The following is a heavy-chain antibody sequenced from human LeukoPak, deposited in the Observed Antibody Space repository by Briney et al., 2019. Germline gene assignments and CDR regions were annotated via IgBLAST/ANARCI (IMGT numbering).Heavy chain of an antibody. CDR3: ARDRAGENDYVWGSYRYVY. J-gene: IGHJ4*02. V-gene: IGHV4-38-2*02. CDR2: IYHSGST. CDR1: GYSISSGYY. D-gene: IGHD3-16*02. Sequence: SETLSLTCTVSGYSISSGYYWGWIRQPPGKGLEWIGSIYHSGSTYYNPSLKSRVTISVDTSKNQFSLKLSSVTAADTAVYYRARDRAGENDYVWGSYRYVYWGQGTLVTVSS.